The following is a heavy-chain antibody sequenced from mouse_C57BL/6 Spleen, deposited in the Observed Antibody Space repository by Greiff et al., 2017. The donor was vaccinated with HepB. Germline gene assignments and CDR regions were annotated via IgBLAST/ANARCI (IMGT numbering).Heavy chain of an antibody. CDR2: IDPEDGDT. Sequence: QLVESVADLVRPGASVNLSCTASGFPITDYYMHWVKHRPEQGLEWIGRIDPEDGDTEYAPKFQGKATMTADTSSNTAYLQLSSLTSEDTAVYYCTTWGDYAMDYWGQGTSVTVSS. J-gene: IGHJ4*01. V-gene: IGHV14-1*01. CDR3: TTWGDYAMDY. CDR1: GFPITDYY. D-gene: IGHD4-1*01.